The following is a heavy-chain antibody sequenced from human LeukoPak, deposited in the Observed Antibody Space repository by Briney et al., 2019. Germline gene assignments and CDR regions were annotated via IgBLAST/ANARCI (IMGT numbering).Heavy chain of an antibody. V-gene: IGHV4-38-2*02. CDR2: NNHSGST. CDR1: GYSISSGYY. Sequence: SETLSLTCSVSGYSISSGYYWGWVRQSPGKGLEWIGANNHSGSTTYNLHLKITVTISADTSKNHFSLNLSSVTAAATSVYYCARLTPSLTAPAGGDYWGQGTLVTVSS. CDR3: ARLTPSLTAPAGGDY. J-gene: IGHJ4*02. D-gene: IGHD3-10*01.